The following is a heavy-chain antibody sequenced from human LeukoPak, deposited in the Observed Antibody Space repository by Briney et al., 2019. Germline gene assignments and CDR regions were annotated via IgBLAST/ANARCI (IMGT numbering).Heavy chain of an antibody. CDR3: AKDYYDSSGYPMEVGYYFDY. CDR1: GFTFSSYA. J-gene: IGHJ4*02. D-gene: IGHD3-22*01. V-gene: IGHV3-23*01. Sequence: GGSLRLPCAASGFTFSSYAMSWVRQAPGKGLEWVSAISGSGGSTYYADSVKGRFTISRDNSKNTLYLQMNSLRAEDTAVYYCAKDYYDSSGYPMEVGYYFDYWGQGTLVTVSS. CDR2: ISGSGGST.